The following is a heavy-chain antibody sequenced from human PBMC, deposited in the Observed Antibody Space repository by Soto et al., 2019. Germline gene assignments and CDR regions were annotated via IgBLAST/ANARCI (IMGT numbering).Heavy chain of an antibody. CDR1: GFTFSSYW. CDR2: IKQDGSEK. J-gene: IGHJ6*02. D-gene: IGHD3-22*01. Sequence: GGSLRLSCAASGFTFSSYWMSWVRQAPGKGLEWVANIKQDGSEKYYVDSVKGRFTISRDNAKNSLYLQMNSLRAEDTAVYYCARVRGGGYYYDSSGYYRYYYYGMDVWGQGTTVTVSS. CDR3: ARVRGGGYYYDSSGYYRYYYYGMDV. V-gene: IGHV3-7*05.